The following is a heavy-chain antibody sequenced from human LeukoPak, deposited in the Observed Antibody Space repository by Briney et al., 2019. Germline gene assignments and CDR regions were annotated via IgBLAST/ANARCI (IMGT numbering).Heavy chain of an antibody. Sequence: GGSLRLSCAASGFSFSGYGMHWVRQAPGKGLEWVAFIRYDGSNEYYADSVRGRFTISRDKSKNTLSLQMNGLRAEDTAVYYCARGGSAAGLDYWGQGTLVTVSS. J-gene: IGHJ4*02. CDR1: GFSFSGYG. CDR3: ARGGSAAGLDY. V-gene: IGHV3-30*02. CDR2: IRYDGSNE. D-gene: IGHD6-13*01.